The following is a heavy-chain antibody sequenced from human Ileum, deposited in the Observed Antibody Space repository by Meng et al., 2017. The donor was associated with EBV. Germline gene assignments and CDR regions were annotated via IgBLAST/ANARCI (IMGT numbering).Heavy chain of an antibody. D-gene: IGHD6-13*01. CDR3: AIYAEGAGGKGY. J-gene: IGHJ4*02. CDR1: VGSISSGAYH. CDR2: HSGSP. V-gene: IGHV4-30-4*01. Sequence: QVRLKESGPGLVKPSQTLSLACAVSVGSISSGAYHSTWIRQPPGKGLEWIGHSGSPSYNPSLRSRLTISVDPSKNPFSLRLDSATAADTAVYYCAIYAEGAGGKGYWGQGTLVTVSS.